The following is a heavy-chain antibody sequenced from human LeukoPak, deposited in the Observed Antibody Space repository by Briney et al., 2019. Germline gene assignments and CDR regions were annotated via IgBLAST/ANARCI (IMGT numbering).Heavy chain of an antibody. CDR3: ATSGIYCSSTSCYYRSYYYYYMDV. V-gene: IGHV1-24*01. Sequence: ASVKVSCKVSGYTLTELSMHWVRQAPGKGLEWMGGFDPEDGETIYAQKFQGRVTMTEDTSTDTAYMELSSLRSEDTAVYYCATSGIYCSSTSCYYRSYYYYYMDVWGKGTTVTVS. J-gene: IGHJ6*03. CDR1: GYTLTELS. D-gene: IGHD2-2*01. CDR2: FDPEDGET.